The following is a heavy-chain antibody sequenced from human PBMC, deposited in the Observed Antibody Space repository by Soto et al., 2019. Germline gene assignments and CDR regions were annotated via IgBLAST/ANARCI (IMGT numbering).Heavy chain of an antibody. CDR3: TTDDEYSSSSPFDY. CDR2: IKSKTDGGTT. Sequence: GGSLRLSCAASGFTFSNAWMSWVRQAPGKGLEWVGRIKSKTDGGTTDYAAPVKGRFTISRDDSKNTLYLQMNSLKTEDTAVYYCTTDDEYSSSSPFDYGGQGTLGTVSS. J-gene: IGHJ4*02. CDR1: GFTFSNAW. D-gene: IGHD6-6*01. V-gene: IGHV3-15*01.